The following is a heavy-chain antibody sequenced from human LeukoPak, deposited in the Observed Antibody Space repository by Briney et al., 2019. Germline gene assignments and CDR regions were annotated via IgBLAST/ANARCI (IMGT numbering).Heavy chain of an antibody. CDR2: IYYSGST. D-gene: IGHD6-19*01. J-gene: IGHJ6*03. CDR1: GGSISSYY. CDR3: ARDQGYSSGWYEYYYYMDV. Sequence: SETLSLTCTVSGGSISSYYWSWIRQPPGKGLEWIGYIYYSGSTNYNPSLKSRVTISVDTSKNQFSLKLSSVTAADTAVYYCARDQGYSSGWYEYYYYMDVWGKGTTVTVSS. V-gene: IGHV4-59*12.